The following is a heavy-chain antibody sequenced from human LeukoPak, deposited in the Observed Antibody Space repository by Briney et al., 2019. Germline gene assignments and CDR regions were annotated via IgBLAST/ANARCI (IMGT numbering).Heavy chain of an antibody. J-gene: IGHJ4*02. Sequence: PGGSLRLSCSASGFTFRSNYMSWVRQAPGKGLVWVSTIHSGGTTYYADSVKGRFTISRDNSKKTLYLQMNSLRAEDTAVYYCATDRPSDYYDSSGYSFDSWGQGTLVTVSS. CDR1: GFTFRSNY. CDR3: ATDRPSDYYDSSGYSFDS. V-gene: IGHV3-66*01. D-gene: IGHD3-22*01. CDR2: IHSGGTT.